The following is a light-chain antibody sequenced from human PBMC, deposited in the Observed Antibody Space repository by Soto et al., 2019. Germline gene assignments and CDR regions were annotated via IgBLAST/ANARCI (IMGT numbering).Light chain of an antibody. J-gene: IGKJ5*01. CDR2: GAS. V-gene: IGKV3-15*01. CDR3: QQYNNWPIT. CDR1: QSVSSN. Sequence: EIVMTQSPAPPSVSPGGRGPLFCRASQSVSSNLAWYQQKPGQAPRLLIYGASTRATGIPARFSGSGSGTEFTLTISSLQSEDFAVYYCQQYNNWPITFGQGTRLEIK.